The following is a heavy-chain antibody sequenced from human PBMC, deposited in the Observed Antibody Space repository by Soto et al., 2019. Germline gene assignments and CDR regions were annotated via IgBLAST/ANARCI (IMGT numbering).Heavy chain of an antibody. D-gene: IGHD2-2*01. V-gene: IGHV3-33*01. J-gene: IGHJ6*03. Sequence: GGSLRLSCAASGFTFSSYGMHWVRQAPGKGLEWVAVIWYDGSNKYYADSVKGRFTISRDNSKNTLYLQMNSLRAEDTAVYYCARDVLDCSSTSCYGDYYYYYMDVWGKGTTVTVSS. CDR1: GFTFSSYG. CDR2: IWYDGSNK. CDR3: ARDVLDCSSTSCYGDYYYYYMDV.